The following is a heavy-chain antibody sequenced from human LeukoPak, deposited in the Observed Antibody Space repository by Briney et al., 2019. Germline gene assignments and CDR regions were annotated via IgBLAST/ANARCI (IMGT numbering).Heavy chain of an antibody. D-gene: IGHD6-25*01. CDR2: INYSGGA. Sequence: SETLSLTCSVYGESLSAFYWSWIRQPPGKGLEWIAEINYSGGAKYNPSLKSRVTISADTSKKQFSLKMTLVEAADTAVYCWATGRGRDGWGQGTTVTVS. V-gene: IGHV4-34*01. CDR1: GESLSAFY. CDR3: ATGRGRDG. J-gene: IGHJ6*02.